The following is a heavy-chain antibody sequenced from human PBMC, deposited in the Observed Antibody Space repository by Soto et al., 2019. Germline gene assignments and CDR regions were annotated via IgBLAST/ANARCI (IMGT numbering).Heavy chain of an antibody. Sequence: GASVKVSCKASGYTFTSYGISWVRQAPGQGLEWMGWISAYNGNTNYAQKLQGRVTMTTDTSTTTAYMELRSLRSDDTAVYYCARSRVRGIIPANNGFDTWGQGTLVPVSS. CDR3: ARSRVRGIIPANNGFDT. D-gene: IGHD3-10*01. V-gene: IGHV1-18*01. CDR1: GYTFTSYG. CDR2: ISAYNGNT. J-gene: IGHJ5*02.